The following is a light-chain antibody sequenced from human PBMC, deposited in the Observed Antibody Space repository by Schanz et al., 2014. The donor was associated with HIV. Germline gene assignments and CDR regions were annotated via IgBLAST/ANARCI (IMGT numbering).Light chain of an antibody. CDR2: DAS. CDR1: QSVSSN. J-gene: IGKJ1*01. V-gene: IGKV3D-15*01. CDR3: QQYGTPPWT. Sequence: EIVMTQSPATLSVSPGERATLSCRASQSVSSNLAWYQQKPGQAPRLLIYDASNRATGIPARFSGSGSGTDFTLTINRVEPEDFAVYYCQQYGTPPWTFGQGTRVEVK.